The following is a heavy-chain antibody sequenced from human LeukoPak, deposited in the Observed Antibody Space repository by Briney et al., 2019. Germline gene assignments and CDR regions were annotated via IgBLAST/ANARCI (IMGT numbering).Heavy chain of an antibody. CDR2: IYYSGST. V-gene: IGHV4-59*06. J-gene: IGHJ4*02. CDR3: ARVQNYYDSSGRNFDY. Sequence: SETLSLTCTVSGGSISSYYWSWCRQHPGKGLEWIGYIYYSGSTYYNPSLKSRVTISVDTSKNQFSLKLSSVTAADTAVYYCARVQNYYDSSGRNFDYWGQGTLVTVSS. D-gene: IGHD3-22*01. CDR1: GGSISSYY.